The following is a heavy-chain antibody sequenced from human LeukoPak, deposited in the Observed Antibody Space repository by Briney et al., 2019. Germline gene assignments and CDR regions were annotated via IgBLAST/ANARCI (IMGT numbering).Heavy chain of an antibody. CDR2: IYYSGST. Sequence: SETLSLTCTVSGGSTSSYYWSWIRQPPGKGLEWIGYIYYSGSTNYNPSLKSRVTISVDTSKSQFSLKLSSVTAADTAVYYCASEPGGDDYYYYGMDVWGQGTTVTVSS. D-gene: IGHD2-21*02. CDR1: GGSTSSYY. CDR3: ASEPGGDDYYYYGMDV. J-gene: IGHJ6*02. V-gene: IGHV4-59*01.